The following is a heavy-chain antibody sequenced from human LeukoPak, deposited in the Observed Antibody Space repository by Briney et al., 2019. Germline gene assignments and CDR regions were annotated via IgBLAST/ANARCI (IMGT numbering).Heavy chain of an antibody. CDR3: ARGEGYYYNY. D-gene: IGHD3-22*01. V-gene: IGHV6-1*01. CDR2: TYYRSKWYN. Sequence: SQTLSLSCAISGDSVSSNNAAWIWIRQSPSRGLEWLGRTYYRSKWYNDYAASVKSRITINPDTSKNQFSLQLNSVTPEDTAVYYCARGEGYYYNYWGQGTQVSVSS. CDR1: GDSVSSNNAA. J-gene: IGHJ4*02.